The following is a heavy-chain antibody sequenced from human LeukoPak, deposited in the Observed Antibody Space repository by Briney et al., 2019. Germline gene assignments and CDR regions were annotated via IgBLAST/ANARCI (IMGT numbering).Heavy chain of an antibody. Sequence: SETLSLTCTVSGGSIRSSYYYWGWIRQPPGKGLEWIGSIYDSGSTYYNPSLKSRVTISVDTSKNQFSLKLSSVTAADTAVYYCARRKQTEIFGVVIDNWFDPWGQGTLVTVSS. CDR2: IYDSGST. CDR1: GGSIRSSYYY. CDR3: ARRKQTEIFGVVIDNWFDP. V-gene: IGHV4-39*01. D-gene: IGHD3-3*01. J-gene: IGHJ5*02.